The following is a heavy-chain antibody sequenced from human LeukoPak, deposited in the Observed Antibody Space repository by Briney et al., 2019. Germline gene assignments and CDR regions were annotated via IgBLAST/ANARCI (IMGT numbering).Heavy chain of an antibody. CDR1: GYNFTGYY. J-gene: IGHJ6*03. CDR2: INPNTGGT. D-gene: IGHD5-12*01. Sequence: ASVKVSCKASGYNFTGYYLHWVRQAPGQGLEWMGWINPNTGGTNYAQKFQGRVTMTRDTSISTAYMELSRLRSDDTAVYYCARFYSGYGNYYYYMDVWGKGATVTVSS. CDR3: ARFYSGYGNYYYYMDV. V-gene: IGHV1-2*02.